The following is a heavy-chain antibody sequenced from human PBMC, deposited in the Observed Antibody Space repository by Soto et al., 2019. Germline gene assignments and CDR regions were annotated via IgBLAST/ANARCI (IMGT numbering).Heavy chain of an antibody. V-gene: IGHV4-30-4*01. CDR3: ASGDKRVEMGYYYGSGTPGPSYGMDV. Sequence: SETLSLTCTVSGGSISSGDYYWSWIRQPPGKGLEWIGYIYYSGSTYYNPSLKSRVTISVDTSKNQFSLKLSSVTAADTAVYYCASGDKRVEMGYYYGSGTPGPSYGMDVWGQGTTVTVSS. CDR2: IYYSGST. CDR1: GGSISSGDYY. D-gene: IGHD3-10*01. J-gene: IGHJ6*02.